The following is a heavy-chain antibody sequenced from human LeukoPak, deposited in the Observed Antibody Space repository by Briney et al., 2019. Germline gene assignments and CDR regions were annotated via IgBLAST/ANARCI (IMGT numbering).Heavy chain of an antibody. CDR1: GFTFSSYA. J-gene: IGHJ4*02. CDR2: ISGSGGRT. Sequence: GGSLRLSCAASGFTFSSYAMSWVRQAPGKGLEWLSDISGSGGRTHHADSVKGRFTISRDNSKKTVYLQMNSLRAEDTAVYYCAKALITYYYDSSGYYSFDYWGQGTLVTVSS. CDR3: AKALITYYYDSSGYYSFDY. V-gene: IGHV3-23*01. D-gene: IGHD3-22*01.